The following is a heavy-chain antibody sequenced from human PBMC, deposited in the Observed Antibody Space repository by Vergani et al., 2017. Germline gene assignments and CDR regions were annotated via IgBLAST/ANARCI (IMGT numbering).Heavy chain of an antibody. D-gene: IGHD2-2*01. CDR3: AKKHCSSTSCPFDS. CDR2: ISSSSSYI. J-gene: IGHJ4*02. CDR1: GFTFSSYS. V-gene: IGHV3-21*04. Sequence: EVQLVESGGGLVKPGGSLRLSCAASGFTFSSYSMNWVRQAPGKGLEWVSSISSSSSYIYYADSVKGRFTISRDNSKNTLFLQMNSLRVEDTAIYYCAKKHCSSTSCPFDSWGQGTLVTVSS.